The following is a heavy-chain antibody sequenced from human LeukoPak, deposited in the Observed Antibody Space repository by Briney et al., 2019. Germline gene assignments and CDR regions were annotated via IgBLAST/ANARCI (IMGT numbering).Heavy chain of an antibody. CDR2: IYYSGST. CDR1: GGSISSYY. Sequence: SETLSLTCTVSGGSISSYYWSWIRQPPGKGLEWIGSIYYSGSTYYNPSLKSRVTISVDTSKNQFSLKLSSVTAADTAVYYCARAPFRRWAVAGYFDYWGQGTLVTVSS. CDR3: ARAPFRRWAVAGYFDY. V-gene: IGHV4-59*12. D-gene: IGHD6-19*01. J-gene: IGHJ4*02.